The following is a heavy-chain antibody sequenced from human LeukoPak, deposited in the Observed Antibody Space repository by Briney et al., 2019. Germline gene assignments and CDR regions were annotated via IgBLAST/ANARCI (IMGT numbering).Heavy chain of an antibody. CDR3: ARSVGWYSSSWYGRSYYYYGMDV. CDR2: INHSGST. CDR1: GGSFSGYY. Sequence: SETLSLTCAVYGGSFSGYYWSWIRQPPGKGLEWIGEINHSGSTNYNPSLKSRVTISVDTPKNQFSLKLSSVTAADTAVYYCARSVGWYSSSWYGRSYYYYGMDVWGQGTTVTVSS. J-gene: IGHJ6*02. V-gene: IGHV4-34*01. D-gene: IGHD6-13*01.